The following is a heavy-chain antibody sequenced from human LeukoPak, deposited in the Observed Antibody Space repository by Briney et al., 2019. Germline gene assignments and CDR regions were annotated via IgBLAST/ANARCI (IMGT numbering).Heavy chain of an antibody. J-gene: IGHJ4*02. Sequence: GGSLRLSYAASGFTFSSYAMHWVRQAPGKGLEWVAVISYDGSNKYYADSVKGRFTISRDNSKNTLYLQMNSLRAEDTAVYYCARDPRGYCTNGVCHDFDYWGQGTLVTVSS. D-gene: IGHD2-8*01. CDR3: ARDPRGYCTNGVCHDFDY. CDR1: GFTFSSYA. V-gene: IGHV3-30-3*01. CDR2: ISYDGSNK.